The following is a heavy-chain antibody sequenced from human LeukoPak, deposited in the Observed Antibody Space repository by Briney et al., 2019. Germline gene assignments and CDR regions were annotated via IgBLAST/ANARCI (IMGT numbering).Heavy chain of an antibody. J-gene: IGHJ4*02. CDR3: AKLGHSSSPEDSYFDY. Sequence: QPGGSLRLSCAASGFTFSSYAMSWVRQAPGKGLEWVSAISGSGGSTYYADSVKGRFTISRDNSKNTLYLQMNSLRAEDTAVYYCAKLGHSSSPEDSYFDYWGQGTLVTVSS. CDR2: ISGSGGST. CDR1: GFTFSSYA. V-gene: IGHV3-23*01. D-gene: IGHD6-6*01.